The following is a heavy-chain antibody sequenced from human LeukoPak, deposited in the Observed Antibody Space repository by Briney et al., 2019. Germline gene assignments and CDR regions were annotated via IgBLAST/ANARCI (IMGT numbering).Heavy chain of an antibody. CDR3: ARGITMVRGVMTVFDY. CDR2: ISAYNGNT. J-gene: IGHJ4*02. D-gene: IGHD3-10*01. Sequence: GASVKVSCKASGYTFTSYGISWVRQAPGQGLEWMGWISAYNGNTNYAQKLQGRVTMTTDTSTSTAYMELRSLRSDDTAVYYCARGITMVRGVMTVFDYWGQGTLVTVSS. V-gene: IGHV1-18*01. CDR1: GYTFTSYG.